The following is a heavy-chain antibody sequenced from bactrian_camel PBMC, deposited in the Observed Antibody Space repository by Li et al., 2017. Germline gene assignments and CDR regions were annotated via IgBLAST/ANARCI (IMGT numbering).Heavy chain of an antibody. Sequence: HVQLVESGGGSVQAGGSLRLSCVSSANIRASYCMGWFRQAPGKEREGVAVIAGSGSPGYADSVRGRFTISKDTAENALYLQMNQLKPEDTAMYYCAARSSRIVIGCPRGPSAYEYWGQGTQVTVS. CDR1: ANIRASYC. CDR3: AARSSRIVIGCPRGPSAYEY. CDR2: IAGSGSP. D-gene: IGHD3*01. J-gene: IGHJ4*01. V-gene: IGHV3S53*01.